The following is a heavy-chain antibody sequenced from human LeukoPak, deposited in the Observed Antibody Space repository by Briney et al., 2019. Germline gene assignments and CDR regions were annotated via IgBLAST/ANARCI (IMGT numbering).Heavy chain of an antibody. D-gene: IGHD5-12*01. CDR3: VRDRGHGGYHDY. Sequence: GGSLRLSCAASGFSFSDYYMSWIRQAPGKGLEYLSYISSSSGYTNYADSVKGRFTISRDNAKSSLYLQMNSLRAEDTAVYYCVRDRGHGGYHDYWGPGTLVTVSS. J-gene: IGHJ4*02. CDR2: ISSSSGYT. CDR1: GFSFSDYY. V-gene: IGHV3-11*06.